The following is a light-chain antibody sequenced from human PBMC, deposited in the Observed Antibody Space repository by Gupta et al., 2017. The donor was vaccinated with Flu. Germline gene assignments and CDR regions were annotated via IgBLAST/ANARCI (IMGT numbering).Light chain of an antibody. Sequence: GDRVTITCRASHGISTYLAWYQQKPGKAPKLLIYTASTLQTGVPSRFSGSGSGTDFTLTINSLQSEDFATYYCQQCYIYPLTFGGGTKVELK. CDR2: TAS. CDR3: QQCYIYPLT. CDR1: HGISTY. V-gene: IGKV1-8*01. J-gene: IGKJ4*01.